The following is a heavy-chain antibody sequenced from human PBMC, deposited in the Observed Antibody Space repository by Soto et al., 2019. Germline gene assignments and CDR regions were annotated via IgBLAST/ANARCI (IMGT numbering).Heavy chain of an antibody. CDR3: ARAGLTTLELATTY. V-gene: IGHV1-2*02. J-gene: IGHJ4*02. CDR1: GYTFTDFY. D-gene: IGHD3-3*01. CDR2: INANSGGT. Sequence: QVQLVQSGAEVKKPGASVKVSCEASGYTFTDFYMHWVRQSPGQGLAWMGWINANSGGTKIPQKFQGRVIMTRDPSISTAYMELTRLTSDDTAVYYCARAGLTTLELATTYWGQGTLVTVSS.